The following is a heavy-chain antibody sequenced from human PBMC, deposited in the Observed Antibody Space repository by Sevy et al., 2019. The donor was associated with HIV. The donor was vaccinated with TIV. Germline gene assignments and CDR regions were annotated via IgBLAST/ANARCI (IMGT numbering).Heavy chain of an antibody. V-gene: IGHV1-8*01. CDR3: ARGGNGDFWSYEYYYYGMDV. CDR2: MSPNTGAT. Sequence: ASVKVSCEAFGYTFTSYDINWVRQAPGQGLEWMGWMSPNTGATGFAQKFQGRVPLTRNKSITTAYMELGSLTYEDTAVYYCARGGNGDFWSYEYYYYGMDVWGQGTTVTVSS. J-gene: IGHJ6*02. CDR1: GYTFTSYD. D-gene: IGHD3-3*01.